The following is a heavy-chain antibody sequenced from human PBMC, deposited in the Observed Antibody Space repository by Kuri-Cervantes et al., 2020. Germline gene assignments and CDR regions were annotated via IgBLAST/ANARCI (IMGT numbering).Heavy chain of an antibody. J-gene: IGHJ4*02. CDR2: ISYDGSNK. Sequence: GGSLRLSCAASGVTFSSYALSWVRQAPGKGLEWVAVISYDGSNKYYADSVKGRFTISRDTSKNTLYLQMNSPSAEDTAVYCCARALAVFRTPRFDYWGQGTLGTVSS. CDR1: GVTFSSYA. V-gene: IGHV3-30-3*01. D-gene: IGHD6-19*01. CDR3: ARALAVFRTPRFDY.